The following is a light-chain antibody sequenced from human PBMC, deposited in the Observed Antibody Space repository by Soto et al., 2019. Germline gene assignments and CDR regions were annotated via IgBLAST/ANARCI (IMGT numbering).Light chain of an antibody. V-gene: IGKV3-15*01. CDR2: GAS. CDR1: QSVSSN. J-gene: IGKJ1*01. CDR3: QQYNNWPWT. Sequence: EIVMTQSPATLSVSPGERATLSCRASQSVSSNLAWYQQKPGQAPRLLIYGASTRATGIPARVSGSGSGTDFTLTISGLQSEDFAVYYCQQYNNWPWTFGQGTKVEIK.